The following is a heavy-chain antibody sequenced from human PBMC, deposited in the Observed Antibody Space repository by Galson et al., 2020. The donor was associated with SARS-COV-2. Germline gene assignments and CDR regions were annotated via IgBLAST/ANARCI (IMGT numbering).Heavy chain of an antibody. J-gene: IGHJ6*02. Sequence: ASETLSLTCTVSGGSINNGDYYWSWIRQPPGKGLEWIGYIYYSESVYYNPSLKSRVTISVDTSKNQFSLKLTSVTAADTAVYYCARDEGISMVRGDGMDVWGQGTTVTVSS. CDR2: IYYSESV. V-gene: IGHV4-30-4*01. CDR3: ARDEGISMVRGDGMDV. D-gene: IGHD3-10*01. CDR1: GGSINNGDYY.